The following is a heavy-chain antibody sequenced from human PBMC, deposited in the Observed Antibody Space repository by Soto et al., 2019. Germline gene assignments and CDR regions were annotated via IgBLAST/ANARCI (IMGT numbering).Heavy chain of an antibody. CDR2: ISGSGGST. J-gene: IGHJ4*02. Sequence: GGSLRLSFAASGFTFSSYAMSWVRQAPGKGLEWVSAISGSGGSTYYADSVKGRFTISRDNSKNTLYLQMNSLRAEDTAVYYCAKGASRITFGGVIAKTSEFDYWGQGTLVTVSS. CDR1: GFTFSSYA. CDR3: AKGASRITFGGVIAKTSEFDY. V-gene: IGHV3-23*01. D-gene: IGHD3-16*02.